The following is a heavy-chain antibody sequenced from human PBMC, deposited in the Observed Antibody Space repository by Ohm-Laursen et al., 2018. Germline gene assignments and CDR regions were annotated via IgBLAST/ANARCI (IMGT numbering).Heavy chain of an antibody. Sequence: SETLSFTCTVSGGSISSYYWSWIRPPPGKGLEWIGYIYYSGSTNYNPSLKSRATISVDTSKNQFSLKLSSVTAADTAVYYCAREMDRDGYNLWFDPWGQGTLVTVSS. J-gene: IGHJ5*02. V-gene: IGHV4-59*01. CDR3: AREMDRDGYNLWFDP. D-gene: IGHD5-24*01. CDR1: GGSISSYY. CDR2: IYYSGST.